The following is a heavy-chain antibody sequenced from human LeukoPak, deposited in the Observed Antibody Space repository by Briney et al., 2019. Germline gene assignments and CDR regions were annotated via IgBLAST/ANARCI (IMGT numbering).Heavy chain of an antibody. V-gene: IGHV3-49*04. J-gene: IGHJ6*04. CDR3: TAPGPGSSGYYYYGMDV. CDR2: ISSKAYGGTT. CDR1: GFTFGDYA. D-gene: IGHD6-13*01. Sequence: GRSLRLSCTASGFTFGDYAMSWVRQAPGKGLEWVGFISSKAYGGTTEYAASVKGRFTISRDDSKSIAYLQMNSLKTEDTAVYYCTAPGPGSSGYYYYGMDVWGKGTTVTVSS.